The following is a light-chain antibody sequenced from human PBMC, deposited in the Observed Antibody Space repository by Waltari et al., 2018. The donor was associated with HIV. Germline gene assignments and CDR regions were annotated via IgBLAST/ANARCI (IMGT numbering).Light chain of an antibody. V-gene: IGLV1-47*01. CDR3: AAWDDSLSAVV. J-gene: IGLJ2*01. CDR1: SSNIGSNY. CDR2: RNN. Sequence: QSVLTQPPSASGTPGQRVTISCSGSSSNIGSNYVYWYQQLPGTAPNILIYRNNQRPSGVPDRFSGSKSCTSASLSISGLRSEDEADYYCAAWDDSLSAVVFGGGTKLTVL.